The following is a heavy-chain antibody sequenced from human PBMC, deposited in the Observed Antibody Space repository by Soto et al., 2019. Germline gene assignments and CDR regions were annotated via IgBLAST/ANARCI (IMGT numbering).Heavy chain of an antibody. CDR3: ARTPDYDFWSGYEPYYFDY. V-gene: IGHV4-59*01. CDR2: IYYSGST. CDR1: GGSISSYY. D-gene: IGHD3-3*01. J-gene: IGHJ4*02. Sequence: PSETLSLTCTVSGGSISSYYWSWIRQPPGKGLEWIGYIYYSGSTNYNPSLKSRVTISVDTSKNQFSLKRSSVTAADTAVYYCARTPDYDFWSGYEPYYFDYWGQGTLVTVSS.